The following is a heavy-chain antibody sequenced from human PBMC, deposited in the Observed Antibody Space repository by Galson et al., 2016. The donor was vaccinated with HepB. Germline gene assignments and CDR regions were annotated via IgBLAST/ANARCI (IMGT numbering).Heavy chain of an antibody. CDR3: ARAAFGYNNGWPPWYDY. D-gene: IGHD6-19*01. CDR1: GPTFSDFD. Sequence: SLRLSCAASGPTFSDFDMHWVRKALGEGLKWVSITSYHGGIKDYADSMKGRFTLPRDNSKNTLYLEMDSLRIDDTAVYYCARAAFGYNNGWPPWYDYWGQGALVSVSS. J-gene: IGHJ4*02. V-gene: IGHV3-30*04. CDR2: TSYHGGIK.